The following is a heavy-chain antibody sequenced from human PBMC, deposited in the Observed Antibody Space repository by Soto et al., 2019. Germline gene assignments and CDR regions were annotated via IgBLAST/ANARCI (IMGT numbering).Heavy chain of an antibody. Sequence: QVQLQESGPGLVKPSETLSLTCTVSGGSVSSGSYYWSWIRQPPGKGLEWIGYIYYSGSTNYNPSHKSRVTISVDTSKNQFSLKLSSVTAADTAVYYCASEDYYDSSDWGQGTLVTVSS. J-gene: IGHJ1*01. D-gene: IGHD3-22*01. CDR3: ASEDYYDSSD. CDR2: IYYSGST. CDR1: GGSVSSGSYY. V-gene: IGHV4-61*01.